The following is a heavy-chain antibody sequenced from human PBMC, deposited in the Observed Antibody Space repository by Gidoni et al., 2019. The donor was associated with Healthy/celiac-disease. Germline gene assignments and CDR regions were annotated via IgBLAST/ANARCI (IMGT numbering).Heavy chain of an antibody. J-gene: IGHJ6*02. CDR3: ARDLSLNYYYYYGMDV. CDR1: GGSISSYY. V-gene: IGHV4-59*01. Sequence: QVQLQESGPGLVKPSETLSLTCTVSGGSISSYYWSWIRQPPGNGLEWIGYIYYSGSTNYTPSLKSRVTISVDTSKNQFSLKLSSVTAADTAVYYCARDLSLNYYYYYGMDVWGQGTTVTVSS. CDR2: IYYSGST.